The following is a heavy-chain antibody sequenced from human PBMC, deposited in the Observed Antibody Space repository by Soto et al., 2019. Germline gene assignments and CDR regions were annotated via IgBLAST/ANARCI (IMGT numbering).Heavy chain of an antibody. CDR3: ERLDSSVYYYGYYFDY. J-gene: IGHJ4*02. D-gene: IGHD3-22*01. Sequence: QVQLQESGPGLVKPSQTLSLTCTVSGGSISSGGYYLSWIRQHPGKVLEWIGYIYYSGSTYYNPSLKSRVTISVDTSKSQCSLTLSSVTAADTAVYYCERLDSSVYYYGYYFDYWGQRTLVNVSS. CDR2: IYYSGST. V-gene: IGHV4-31*03. CDR1: GGSISSGGYY.